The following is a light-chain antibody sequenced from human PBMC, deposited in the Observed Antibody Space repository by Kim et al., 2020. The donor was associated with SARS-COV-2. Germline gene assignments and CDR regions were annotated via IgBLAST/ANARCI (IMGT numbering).Light chain of an antibody. Sequence: SYELTQPPSVSVSPGQTASITCSGDKLGDKYACWYQQKPGQSPVLVIYQDSKRPSGIPERFSGSNSGNPATLTISGTQAMDEADYYCQAWDSSTLYVFGTGTKVTVL. J-gene: IGLJ1*01. CDR3: QAWDSSTLYV. V-gene: IGLV3-1*01. CDR2: QDS. CDR1: KLGDKY.